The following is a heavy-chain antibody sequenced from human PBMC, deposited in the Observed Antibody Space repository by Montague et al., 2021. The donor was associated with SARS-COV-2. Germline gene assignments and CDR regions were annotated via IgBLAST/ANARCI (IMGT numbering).Heavy chain of an antibody. J-gene: IGHJ3*01. CDR2: INHTGSA. V-gene: IGHV4-34*01. CDR3: AGGQVTIYGVLIFIPAEGDLDA. CDR1: SGSFSDFY. D-gene: IGHD3-3*01. Sequence: SETLSLTCAVDSGSFSDFYWTWVRQSPGKGLEWIGEINHTGSATYNPSLKGRVTLSLDTSKNQFSLKLQSVTPADTAIYYCAGGQVTIYGVLIFIPAEGDLDAWGQGTSVIVSS.